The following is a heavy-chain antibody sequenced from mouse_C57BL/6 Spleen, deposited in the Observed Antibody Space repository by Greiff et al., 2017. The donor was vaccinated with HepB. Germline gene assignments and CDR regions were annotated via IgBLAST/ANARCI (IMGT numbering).Heavy chain of an antibody. CDR1: GYTFTSYW. Sequence: QVQLQQPGAELVRPGSSVKLSCKASGYTFTSYWMDWVKQRPGQGLEWIGNIYPSDSETHYNQKFKDKATLPVDKSSSTAYMQLSSLTSEDSAFYYCARYSSGSDYFDYWGQGTTLTVSS. D-gene: IGHD3-2*02. CDR2: IYPSDSET. V-gene: IGHV1-61*01. J-gene: IGHJ2*01. CDR3: ARYSSGSDYFDY.